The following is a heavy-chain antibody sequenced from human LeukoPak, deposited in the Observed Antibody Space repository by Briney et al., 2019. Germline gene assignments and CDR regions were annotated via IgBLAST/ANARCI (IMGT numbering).Heavy chain of an antibody. V-gene: IGHV3-23*01. CDR3: TVYHYDSSGYSSVEN. CDR2: ISGSGGST. D-gene: IGHD3-22*01. CDR1: GFTFSSHW. J-gene: IGHJ4*02. Sequence: GGSLRLSCAASGFTFSSHWMSWVRQAPGKGLEWVSAISGSGGSTYYADSVKGRFTISRDDSKNTAYLQMNSLETEDTAVYYCTVYHYDSSGYSSVENWGQGTLVTVSS.